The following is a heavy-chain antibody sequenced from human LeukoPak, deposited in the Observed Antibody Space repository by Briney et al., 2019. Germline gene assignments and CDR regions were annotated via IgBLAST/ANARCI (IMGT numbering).Heavy chain of an antibody. CDR2: INPSGGST. V-gene: IGHV1-46*01. D-gene: IGHD6-13*01. CDR1: GYTFTSYY. CDR3: ARDGRRLLYQQLEAWCDY. J-gene: IGHJ4*02. Sequence: ASVKVSCKASGYTFTSYYMHWVRQAPGQELEWMGIINPSGGSTSYAQKFRGRVTMTRDTSTSTVYMELSSLRSEDTAVYYCARDGRRLLYQQLEAWCDYWGQGTLVTVSS.